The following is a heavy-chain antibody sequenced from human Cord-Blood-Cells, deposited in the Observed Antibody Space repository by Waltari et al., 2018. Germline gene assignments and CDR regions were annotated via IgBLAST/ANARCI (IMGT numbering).Heavy chain of an antibody. D-gene: IGHD3-3*01. CDR2: IYYSGST. CDR1: GGSISSYY. J-gene: IGHJ4*02. CDR3: ARVGSGYYTPFDY. V-gene: IGHV4-59*01. Sequence: QVQLQESGPGLVKPSETLSLTCTVSGGSISSYYWSWIRQPPGKGLDWIGYIYYSGSTNYNPSLKSRVTISVDTSKNQFSLKLSSVTAADTAVYYCARVGSGYYTPFDYWGQGTLVTVSS.